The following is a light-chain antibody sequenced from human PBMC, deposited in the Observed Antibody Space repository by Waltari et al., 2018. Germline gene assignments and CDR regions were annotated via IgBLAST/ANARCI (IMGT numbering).Light chain of an antibody. CDR1: SSNIAYNT. CDR3: ASWDDSLVGPG. CDR2: SNN. Sequence: QSVLTQPPSASGTPGQTVTISCSGSSSNIAYNTVSLYRPFPGAAPNLLIYSNNQRTSGVPDRVSASKSGTSASLVISRLQSEDEGDYYCASWDDSLVGPGFGGGTKLTVL. V-gene: IGLV1-44*01. J-gene: IGLJ2*01.